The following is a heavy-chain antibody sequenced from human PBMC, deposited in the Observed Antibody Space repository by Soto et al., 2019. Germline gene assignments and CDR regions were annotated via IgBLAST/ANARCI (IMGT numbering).Heavy chain of an antibody. CDR2: MNPNSGNT. CDR1: GYTFTSYD. Sequence: ASVKVSCKASGYTFTSYDINWVRQATGQGLEWMGWMNPNSGNTGYAQKFQGRVTMTRNTSISTAYMELSSLRSEDTAVYYCATGAYYYDSSGYPHPGMDVWGQGTTVTV. D-gene: IGHD3-22*01. J-gene: IGHJ6*02. V-gene: IGHV1-8*01. CDR3: ATGAYYYDSSGYPHPGMDV.